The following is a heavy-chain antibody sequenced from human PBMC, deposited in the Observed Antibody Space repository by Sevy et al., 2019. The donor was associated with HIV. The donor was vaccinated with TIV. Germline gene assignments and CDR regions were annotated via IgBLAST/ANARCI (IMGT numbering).Heavy chain of an antibody. D-gene: IGHD1-20*01. CDR1: GGSISGYY. J-gene: IGHJ4*02. CDR2: ISYSGST. CDR3: ARSRVITRTSDY. V-gene: IGHV4-59*01. Sequence: SETLSLTCTVSGGSISGYYWSWIRQPPGKGLEWIGYISYSGSTNYNPSLKSRVTISVDTSKNEFSLKLSSVTAADTAVYYCARSRVITRTSDYWGQGTLVTVSS.